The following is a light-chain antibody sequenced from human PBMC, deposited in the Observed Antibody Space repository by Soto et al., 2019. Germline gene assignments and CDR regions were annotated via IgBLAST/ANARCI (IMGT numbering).Light chain of an antibody. Sequence: DIQMTQSPSTLSASVGDRVTITCRASQSISSWLAWYQQKPGKAPKLLIYDASSLEGGVPSRFSGSGSGTDFTPTTLTLQQDDFGTYYSQQYKSYPWTFGQETKVQI. V-gene: IGKV1-5*01. CDR3: QQYKSYPWT. J-gene: IGKJ1*01. CDR1: QSISSW. CDR2: DAS.